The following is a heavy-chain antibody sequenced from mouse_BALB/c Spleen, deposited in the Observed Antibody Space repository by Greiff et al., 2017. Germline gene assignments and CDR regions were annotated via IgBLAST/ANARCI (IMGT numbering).Heavy chain of an antibody. V-gene: IGHV1-54*01. CDR1: GYAFTNYL. D-gene: IGHD1-1*02. CDR2: INPGSGGT. J-gene: IGHJ2*01. CDR3: ARRVEDY. Sequence: VQVVESGAELVRPGTSVKVSCKASGYAFTNYLIEWVKQRPGQGLEWIGVINPGSGGTNYNEKFKGKATLTADKSSSTAYMQLSSLTSDDSAVYFCARRVEDYWGQGTTLTVSS.